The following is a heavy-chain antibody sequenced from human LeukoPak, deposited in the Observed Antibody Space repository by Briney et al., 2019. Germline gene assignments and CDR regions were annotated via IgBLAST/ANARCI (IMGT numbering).Heavy chain of an antibody. J-gene: IGHJ4*02. D-gene: IGHD4-11*01. V-gene: IGHV3-30*02. CDR2: IKYDGSEI. Sequence: GGSLRLSCAPSGFTFRRHAMHWVRQAPRKGLEWVAFIKYDGSEIRYADSVKGRFTISRDDSKGRLYLQMNSLTVEDTAVYYCAKDMGRGARDYSNYFDYWGQGTLVTVSP. CDR3: AKDMGRGARDYSNYFDY. CDR1: GFTFRRHA.